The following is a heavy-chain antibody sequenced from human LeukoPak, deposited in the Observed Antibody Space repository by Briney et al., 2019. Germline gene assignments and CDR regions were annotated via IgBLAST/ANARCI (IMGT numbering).Heavy chain of an antibody. J-gene: IGHJ4*02. CDR3: ARDNVYYDRSEGLDY. Sequence: GGSLRLSCAASGFTFSSYWMHWVRQAPGKGLVWVSRINSDGSSTSYADSVKGRFTISRDNAKNTLYLQMNSLRAEDTAVYYCARDNVYYDRSEGLDYWGQGTLVTVSS. CDR2: INSDGSST. V-gene: IGHV3-74*01. D-gene: IGHD3-22*01. CDR1: GFTFSSYW.